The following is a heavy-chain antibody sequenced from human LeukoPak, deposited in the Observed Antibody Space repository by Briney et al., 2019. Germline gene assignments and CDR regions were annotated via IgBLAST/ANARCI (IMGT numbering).Heavy chain of an antibody. CDR2: VSGSGGIS. CDR1: GYTFITYG. Sequence: ASVKVSCKASGYTFITYGMSWVRQAPGKGLEWVSAVSGSGGISSYADSVEGRFTISRDNSKNTLYLQMNSLRVEDTAVYYCAKDRANYYGSGKFDAFDVWGPGTMVTVS. V-gene: IGHV3-23*01. D-gene: IGHD3-10*01. CDR3: AKDRANYYGSGKFDAFDV. J-gene: IGHJ3*01.